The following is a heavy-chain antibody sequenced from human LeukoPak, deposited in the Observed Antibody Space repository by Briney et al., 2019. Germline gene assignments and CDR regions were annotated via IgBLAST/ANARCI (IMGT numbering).Heavy chain of an antibody. J-gene: IGHJ4*02. D-gene: IGHD6-13*01. V-gene: IGHV4-34*01. CDR1: GGSFSGYY. CDR2: INHSGST. CDR3: ARVPSSS. Sequence: SETLSLTCAVYGGSFSGYYWSWIRRPPGKGLEWIGEINHSGSTNYNPSLKSRVTISVDTSKNQFSLKLSSVTAADTAVYYCARVPSSSWGQGTLVTVSS.